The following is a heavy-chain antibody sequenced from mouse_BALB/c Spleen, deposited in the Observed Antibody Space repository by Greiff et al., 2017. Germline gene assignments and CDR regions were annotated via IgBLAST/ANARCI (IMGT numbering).Heavy chain of an antibody. V-gene: IGHV4-1*02. D-gene: IGHD1-1*01. J-gene: IGHJ4*01. CDR3: ARRNYFGYAMDY. CDR2: INPDSSTI. CDR1: GFDFSRYW. Sequence: EVKLLESGGGLVQPGGSLKLSCAASGFDFSRYWMSWVRQAPGKGLEWIGEINPDSSTINYTPSLKDKFIISRDNAKNTLYLQMSKVRSEDTALYYCARRNYFGYAMDYWGQGTSVTVSS.